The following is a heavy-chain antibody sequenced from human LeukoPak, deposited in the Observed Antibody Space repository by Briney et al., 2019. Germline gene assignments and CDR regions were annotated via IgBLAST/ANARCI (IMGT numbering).Heavy chain of an antibody. Sequence: GGSLRLSCAASGFAFGSHPMSWVRQAPEKGLEWVSGIADNGDATYYGDSVKGRFTISRDNSKSALYLELNSLRAEDTAVYFCAKHHYDILSSHFDSWGQGTLVAVSS. CDR1: GFAFGSHP. D-gene: IGHD3-9*01. CDR3: AKHHYDILSSHFDS. V-gene: IGHV3-23*01. J-gene: IGHJ4*02. CDR2: IADNGDAT.